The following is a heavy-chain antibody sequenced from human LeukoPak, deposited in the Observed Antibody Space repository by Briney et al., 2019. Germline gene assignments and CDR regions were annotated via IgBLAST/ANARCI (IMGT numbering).Heavy chain of an antibody. CDR2: ITSSGTYI. CDR1: GFTFNNYS. D-gene: IGHD5-12*01. CDR3: ARESGYAVGDY. J-gene: IGHJ4*02. Sequence: GGSLRLSCATSGFTFNNYSMNWVRQAPGRALEWVSSITSSGTYIFYADSVKGRFTVSRDNSKNTLYLQMNSLRAEDTAMYYCARESGYAVGDYWGQGTLVTVSS. V-gene: IGHV3-21*04.